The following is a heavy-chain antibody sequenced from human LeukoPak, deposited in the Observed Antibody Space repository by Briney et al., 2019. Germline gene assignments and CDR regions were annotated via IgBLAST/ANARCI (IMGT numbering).Heavy chain of an antibody. Sequence: TGGSLRLSCAASGFTFSSYWMSWVRQAPGKGLEWVANIKQDGSEEYYVDSVKGRFTISRDNAKNSLYLQMNSLRAEDTAVYYCARGYYNDSSVFDYWGQGTLVTVSS. CDR1: GFTFSSYW. D-gene: IGHD3-22*01. J-gene: IGHJ4*02. CDR2: IKQDGSEE. CDR3: ARGYYNDSSVFDY. V-gene: IGHV3-7*01.